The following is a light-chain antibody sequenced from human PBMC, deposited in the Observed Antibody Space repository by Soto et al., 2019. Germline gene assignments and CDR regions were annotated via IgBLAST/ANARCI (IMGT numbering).Light chain of an antibody. V-gene: IGLV1-40*01. Sequence: QSVLTQPPSVSGAPGQRVTISCTGSSSNIGAGYDVHWYQQRPGTAPKLLIYGNKNRPSGVSNRFSGSKSGNTASLTISRLQAEDEADYYCSSYTSSSTLVFGTGTKVTVL. J-gene: IGLJ1*01. CDR2: GNK. CDR3: SSYTSSSTLV. CDR1: SSNIGAGYD.